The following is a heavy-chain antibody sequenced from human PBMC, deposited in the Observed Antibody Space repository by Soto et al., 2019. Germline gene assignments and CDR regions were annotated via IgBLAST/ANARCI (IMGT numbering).Heavy chain of an antibody. J-gene: IGHJ6*03. D-gene: IGHD4-4*01. CDR2: IYYSGST. V-gene: IGHV4-39*01. Sequence: SETLSLTCTVSGGSISSSSYYWGWIRQPPGKGLEWIGSIYYSGSTYYNPSLKSRVTISVDTSKNQFSLKLSSVTAADTAVYYCASNYNTEASQYYYYMDVWGKGTTVTVSS. CDR3: ASNYNTEASQYYYYMDV. CDR1: GGSISSSSYY.